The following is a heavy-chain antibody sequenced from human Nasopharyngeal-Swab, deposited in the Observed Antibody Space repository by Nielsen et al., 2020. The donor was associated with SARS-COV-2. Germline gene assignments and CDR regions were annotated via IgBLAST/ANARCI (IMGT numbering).Heavy chain of an antibody. CDR1: GFTFSSYG. D-gene: IGHD4-23*01. V-gene: IGHV3-30*18. CDR3: AKTPGGTPGGDAFDI. J-gene: IGHJ3*02. Sequence: GGSLRLSCAASGFTFSSYGMHWVRQAPGKGLEWVAVISYDGSNKYYADSVKGRFTISRDNSKNTLYLQMNSLRAEDTAVYYCAKTPGGTPGGDAFDIWGQGTMVTVSS. CDR2: ISYDGSNK.